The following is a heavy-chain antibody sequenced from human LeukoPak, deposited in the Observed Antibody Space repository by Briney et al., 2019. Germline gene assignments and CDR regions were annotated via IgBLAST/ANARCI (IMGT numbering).Heavy chain of an antibody. Sequence: PGRSLRLSCAASGFTFSSYAMHWVRQAPGKGLERVAVISYDGSNKYYADSVKGRFTISRDNSKNTLYLQMNSLRSEDTAVYYCATDNYYDPLFDYWGQGTLVTVSS. J-gene: IGHJ4*02. CDR1: GFTFSSYA. CDR2: ISYDGSNK. D-gene: IGHD3-22*01. CDR3: ATDNYYDPLFDY. V-gene: IGHV3-30*04.